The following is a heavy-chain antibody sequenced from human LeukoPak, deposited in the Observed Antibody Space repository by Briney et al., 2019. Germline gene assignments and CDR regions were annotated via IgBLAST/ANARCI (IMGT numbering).Heavy chain of an antibody. CDR2: IQHDETEI. Sequence: PGGPLRLSCTASGFTFRTSGMHWVRQAPGKGLEWVGFIQHDETEIYSADSVRGRFTFSRDNFKSTVYLQMNSLRVEDSAVYYCARESGATTIGQLLNYWGQGTLVSVSS. J-gene: IGHJ4*02. V-gene: IGHV3-30*02. CDR1: GFTFRTSG. D-gene: IGHD3-10*01. CDR3: ARESGATTIGQLLNY.